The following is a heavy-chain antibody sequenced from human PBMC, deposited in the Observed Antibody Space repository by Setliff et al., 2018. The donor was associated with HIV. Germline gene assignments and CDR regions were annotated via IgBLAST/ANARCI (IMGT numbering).Heavy chain of an antibody. J-gene: IGHJ6*03. D-gene: IGHD6-13*01. CDR1: SGSITSGFY. V-gene: IGHV4-39*01. Sequence: SETLSLTCIVSSGSITSGFYWGWIRQPPGKGLEWIGSIYYSGSTYYNPSLKSRVTISLDTSKNQFSLKLTSVTAADTGVYFCARSVDFGGSWIQDYYYMDVWGKGTTVTVSS. CDR3: ARSVDFGGSWIQDYYYMDV. CDR2: IYYSGST.